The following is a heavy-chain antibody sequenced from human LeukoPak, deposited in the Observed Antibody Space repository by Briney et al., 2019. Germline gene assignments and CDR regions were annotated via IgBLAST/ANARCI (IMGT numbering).Heavy chain of an antibody. J-gene: IGHJ4*02. V-gene: IGHV5-10-1*01. CDR1: GYSYTNYW. CDR3: ARRAGRGNWADY. Sequence: GASLRISCKGSGYSYTNYWITWVRQMPGKGLEWMGRIDPSDSYTNYSPSFQGHVTISADKSISTAYLQWSSLKASDTAMYYCARRAGRGNWADYWGQGTLVTVSS. D-gene: IGHD3-10*01. CDR2: IDPSDSYT.